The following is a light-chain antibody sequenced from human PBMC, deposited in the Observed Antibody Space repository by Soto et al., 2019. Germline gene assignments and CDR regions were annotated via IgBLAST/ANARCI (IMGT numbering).Light chain of an antibody. J-gene: IGKJ1*01. CDR3: HQRQSWPRT. CDR1: QAVNTR. Sequence: EIVLTQSPATLSSFPGDRVTLSCRASQAVNTRLAWYQHRPGQAPRLLIYLASNRAAGVPARLSGSGSGTDFTLTISDVEPEDFAVYYCHQRQSWPRTFGQGTTVDI. CDR2: LAS. V-gene: IGKV3-11*01.